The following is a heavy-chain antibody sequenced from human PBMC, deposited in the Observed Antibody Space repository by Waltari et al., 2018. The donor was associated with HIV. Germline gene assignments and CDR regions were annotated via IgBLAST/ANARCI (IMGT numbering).Heavy chain of an antibody. Sequence: QVQLQESGPGLVKPSETLSLTCTVSGGSINNYYWRWVRQPAGRALEWIGRIYPTGDTNYNPSLSSRLTLSVDKSKSQFSLKLNSVTAADTAIYYCARDFYFGSADYAYFDSWGQGTRVIVSS. CDR2: IYPTGDT. V-gene: IGHV4-4*07. CDR3: ARDFYFGSADYAYFDS. J-gene: IGHJ4*02. D-gene: IGHD3-10*01. CDR1: GGSINNYY.